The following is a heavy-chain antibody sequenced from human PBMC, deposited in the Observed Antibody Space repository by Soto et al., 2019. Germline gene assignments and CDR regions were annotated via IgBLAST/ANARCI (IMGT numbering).Heavy chain of an antibody. D-gene: IGHD3-10*01. CDR2: TYYRSKWYN. J-gene: IGHJ4*02. Sequence: SQTLSLTCAISVDSVSSNSAAWNWIRQSPSRGLEWLGRTYYRSKWYNDYAVSVKSRITINPDTSKNQFSLQLNSVTPEDTAVYYCAREILLWFGELLSSNTGFDYWGQGTLVTVSS. CDR1: VDSVSSNSAA. V-gene: IGHV6-1*01. CDR3: AREILLWFGELLSSNTGFDY.